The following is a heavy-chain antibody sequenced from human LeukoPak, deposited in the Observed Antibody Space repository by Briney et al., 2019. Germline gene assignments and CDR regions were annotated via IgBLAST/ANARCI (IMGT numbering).Heavy chain of an antibody. CDR1: GGSFSGYY. Sequence: MTSETLSLTCAVYGGSFSGYYWSWIRQPPGKGLEWIGEINHSGSTNYNPSLKSRVTISVDTSKNQFSLKLSSVTAADTAVYYCARTRYYYDSSGYYDWGQGTLVTVSS. V-gene: IGHV4-34*01. D-gene: IGHD3-22*01. CDR3: ARTRYYYDSSGYYD. CDR2: INHSGST. J-gene: IGHJ4*02.